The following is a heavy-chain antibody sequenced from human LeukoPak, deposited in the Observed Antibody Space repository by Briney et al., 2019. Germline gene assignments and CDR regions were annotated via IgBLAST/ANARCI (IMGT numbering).Heavy chain of an antibody. D-gene: IGHD3-10*01. V-gene: IGHV1-2*02. CDR3: ARDHDWGVDY. J-gene: IGHJ4*02. Sequence: ASVTLSCKASGFTFTDHYMHWVRQAPGQRLEWMGWINGKRVDKDYAQNFQDRVTMTRDTSTSTVYMELSRLTVHDTSVYYCARDHDWGVDYWGQGTLVTVSS. CDR1: GFTFTDHY. CDR2: INGKRVDK.